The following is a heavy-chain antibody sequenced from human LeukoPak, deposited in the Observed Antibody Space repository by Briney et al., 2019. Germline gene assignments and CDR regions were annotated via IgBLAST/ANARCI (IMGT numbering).Heavy chain of an antibody. CDR1: GGSISSGSYY. J-gene: IGHJ4*02. V-gene: IGHV4-61*09. CDR3: ARADYGDSDFDY. CDR2: IYKSGST. Sequence: SETLSLTCTVSGGSISSGSYYCSWIRQPAGKGLEWIGHIYKSGSTNYNPSLKSRVTVSVDTSKNQFSLKLSSVTAADTAVYYCARADYGDSDFDYWGQGTLVTVSS. D-gene: IGHD4-17*01.